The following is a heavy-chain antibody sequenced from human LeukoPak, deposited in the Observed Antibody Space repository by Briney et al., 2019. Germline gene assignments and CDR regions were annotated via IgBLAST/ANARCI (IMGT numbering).Heavy chain of an antibody. CDR1: GVSISSYY. V-gene: IGHV4-59*01. J-gene: IGHJ3*02. CDR2: LSKSGNT. Sequence: SETLSLTCTGSGVSISSYYWSWIRLPPGKGLEWIGYLSKSGNTNYSPSLKSRVTIFGDTSKNQFFLKLSSVTAADTATYYCARARYVNSFYAFDIWGQGTLVTVSS. D-gene: IGHD3-9*01. CDR3: ARARYVNSFYAFDI.